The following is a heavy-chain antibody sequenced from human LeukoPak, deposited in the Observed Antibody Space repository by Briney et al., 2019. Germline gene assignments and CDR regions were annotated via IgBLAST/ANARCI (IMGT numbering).Heavy chain of an antibody. CDR2: IYYSGST. CDR3: ARGAAGPTPFYYYYYMDV. D-gene: IGHD6-13*01. J-gene: IGHJ6*03. V-gene: IGHV4-59*01. Sequence: PSETLSLTCTVSGGSISSYYWSWIRQPPGKGLEWIGYIYYSGSTNYNPSLKSRVTISVDTSKNQFSLKLSSVTAADTAVYYCARGAAGPTPFYYYYYMDVWGKGTTVTISS. CDR1: GGSISSYY.